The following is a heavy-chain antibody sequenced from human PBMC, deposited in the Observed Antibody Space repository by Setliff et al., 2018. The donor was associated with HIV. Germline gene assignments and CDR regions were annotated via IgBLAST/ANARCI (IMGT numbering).Heavy chain of an antibody. CDR3: AADRIVLGDY. J-gene: IGHJ4*02. Sequence: PGGSLRLSCVASGFTFSRDWMHWVRQAPGKGLVWVSHIKSDGSVIQYADSVKGRFTISRDNAKNTLYLQMNSLRVEDTAVYYCAADRIVLGDYWGQGTLVTVSS. CDR1: GFTFSRDW. V-gene: IGHV3-74*01. D-gene: IGHD2-15*01. CDR2: IKSDGSVI.